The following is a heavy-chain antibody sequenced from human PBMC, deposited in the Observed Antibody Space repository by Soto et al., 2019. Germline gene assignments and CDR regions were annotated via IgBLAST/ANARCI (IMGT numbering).Heavy chain of an antibody. CDR1: GYTFTSYY. V-gene: IGHV1-46*01. J-gene: IGHJ4*01. CDR3: ARVHWNAERPTDY. D-gene: IGHD1-1*01. CDR2: INRSGGST. Sequence: ASVKGSSKAFGYTFTSYYMHWVRQAPGQGLECMGIINRSGGSTSYAQKCQGRVTMTSDTYTSRVYLELSSLRSEDTAVYYCARVHWNAERPTDYLG.